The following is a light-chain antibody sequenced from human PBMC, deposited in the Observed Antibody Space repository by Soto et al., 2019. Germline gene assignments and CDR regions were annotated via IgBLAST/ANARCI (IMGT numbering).Light chain of an antibody. V-gene: IGLV2-14*03. Sequence: QSVLTQPASVSGSPGQSITISCTGTSSDIGGYNYVSWYQQHPGKAPKLIINYVTNRPSGVSNRISGSKSGNTASLTISGLQADDEGDYYCSSYTSTASYVFGTGTKLTVL. CDR2: YVT. CDR1: SSDIGGYNY. J-gene: IGLJ1*01. CDR3: SSYTSTASYV.